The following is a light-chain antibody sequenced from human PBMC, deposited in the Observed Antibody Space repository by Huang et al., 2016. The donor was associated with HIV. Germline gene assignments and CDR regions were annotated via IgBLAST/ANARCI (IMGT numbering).Light chain of an antibody. V-gene: IGKV3-15*01. CDR2: AAS. CDR1: QSVNTN. CDR3: QQYNKWPPEYT. J-gene: IGKJ2*01. Sequence: VMMSQSPATLAASPGERVTLSCGASQSVNTNLAWYQRKPGQPPRHLIYAASTRATGVPARVAGSGAGTECTLTIDSLQSDDFAVYYCQQYNKWPPEYTFGQGTRLEIK.